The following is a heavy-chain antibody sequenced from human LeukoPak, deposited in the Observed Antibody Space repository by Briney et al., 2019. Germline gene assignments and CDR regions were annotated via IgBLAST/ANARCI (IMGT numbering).Heavy chain of an antibody. CDR3: ARRIYYDTTGYQYFFDY. CDR2: FYYSGST. V-gene: IGHV4-39*01. J-gene: IGHJ4*02. D-gene: IGHD3-22*01. CDR1: GGSISSSGYY. Sequence: PSETLSLTCTVSGGSISSSGYYWGWIRQPPGTGLERIGSFYYSGSTYYNPSLNSRVTISVDTSKNQFSLKLTSVTAADTALYYCARRIYYDTTGYQYFFDYWGQGTLVTVSS.